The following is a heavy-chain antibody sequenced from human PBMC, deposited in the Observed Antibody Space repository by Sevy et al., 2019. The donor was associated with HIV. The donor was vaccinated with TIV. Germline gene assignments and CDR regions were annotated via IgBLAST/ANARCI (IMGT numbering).Heavy chain of an antibody. Sequence: SETLSITCLVSGGSIRRSTYYWGWIRQPPGKGLEWIGGIYYSGGTYYNPSLKPRVTISVDTSKNQFFLKLSSVTAADTALYYCARPMVKSTYDTFDTRGQGTMVTVSS. CDR2: IYYSGGT. CDR1: GGSIRRSTYY. CDR3: ARPMVKSTYDTFDT. D-gene: IGHD3-16*01. J-gene: IGHJ3*01. V-gene: IGHV4-39*01.